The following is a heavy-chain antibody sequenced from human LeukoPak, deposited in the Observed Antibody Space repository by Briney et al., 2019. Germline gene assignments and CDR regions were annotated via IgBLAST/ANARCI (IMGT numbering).Heavy chain of an antibody. J-gene: IGHJ4*02. V-gene: IGHV3-11*06. CDR1: GFTFSDYY. CDR2: ISSSSSYT. CDR3: ASRRTDY. Sequence: PGGSLTLSCAASGFTFSDYYMSWLRQAPAKGLEWVSYISSSSSYTNYADSVKGRFTISRDNAKNSLYLQMNSLRAEEAAVYYCASRRTDYWGQGTLVTVSS. D-gene: IGHD2-2*01.